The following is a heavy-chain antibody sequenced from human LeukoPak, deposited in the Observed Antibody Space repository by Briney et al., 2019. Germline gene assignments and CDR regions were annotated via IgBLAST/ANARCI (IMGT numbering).Heavy chain of an antibody. D-gene: IGHD1-1*01. V-gene: IGHV3-74*01. CDR1: GFTFSNYW. CDR3: ARESRSGTYYDL. J-gene: IGHJ4*02. CDR2: INSDGSTT. Sequence: GGSLRLSCAGSGFTFSNYWMHWVRQAPGKGLVWVSRINSDGSTTTYADSVKGRFTISRDNSKNTLYLQMNSLRAEDTAVYYCARESRSGTYYDLWGQGTLVTVSS.